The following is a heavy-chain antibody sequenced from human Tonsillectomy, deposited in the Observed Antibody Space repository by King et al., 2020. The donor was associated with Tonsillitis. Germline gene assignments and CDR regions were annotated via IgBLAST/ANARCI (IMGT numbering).Heavy chain of an antibody. D-gene: IGHD3-3*01. CDR1: GFTFSRHW. J-gene: IGHJ4*02. Sequence: VQLVESGGGLVQPGGSLRLSCALSGFTFSRHWMHWVRQAPGKWLVLVARIDGVVGDTPYADSVGGRFTISRDNVKNTLYLQMNGLRAEDTAVYYCARDGDGPITFDYWGQGTLVTVSS. CDR2: IDGVVGDT. CDR3: ARDGDGPITFDY. V-gene: IGHV3-74*03.